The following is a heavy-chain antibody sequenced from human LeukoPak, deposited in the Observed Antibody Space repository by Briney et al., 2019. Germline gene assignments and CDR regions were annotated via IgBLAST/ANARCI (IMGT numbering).Heavy chain of an antibody. V-gene: IGHV4-30-4*08. CDR3: ARGVVGYYMDV. CDR1: GGSISSGDYC. J-gene: IGHJ6*03. Sequence: PSETLSLTCTVSGGSISSGDYCWSWIRQPPGKGLEWIGYIYYSGSTYYNPSLKSRVTISVDTSKNQFSLKLSSVTAADTAVYYCARGVVGYYMDVWGKGTTVTVSS. CDR2: IYYSGST.